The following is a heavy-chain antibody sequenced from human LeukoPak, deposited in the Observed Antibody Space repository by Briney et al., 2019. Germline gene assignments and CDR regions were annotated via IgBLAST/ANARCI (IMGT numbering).Heavy chain of an antibody. V-gene: IGHV3-21*04. CDR3: ARDLSKPGLQPPLDAFDI. Sequence: GGSLRLSCAASGFTFSSYSMNWVRQAPGKGLEWVSSISSSSSYIYYADSVKGRFTISRDNAKNSLYLQMNSLRAEDTAVYYCARDLSKPGLQPPLDAFDIWGQGTMVTVSS. CDR1: GFTFSSYS. D-gene: IGHD1-14*01. J-gene: IGHJ3*02. CDR2: ISSSSSYI.